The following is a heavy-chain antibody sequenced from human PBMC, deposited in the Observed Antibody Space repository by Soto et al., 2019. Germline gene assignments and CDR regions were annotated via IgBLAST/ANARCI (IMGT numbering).Heavy chain of an antibody. Sequence: ASVKVSCKASGYTFTSYGISWVRQAPGQGLEWMGWISAYNGNTNYAQKLQGRVTMTTDTSTSTAYMELRSLRSDDTAVYYCARDRTLTYYYGSGSPTYYYYYYGMDVWGQGTTVTVS. V-gene: IGHV1-18*04. J-gene: IGHJ6*02. D-gene: IGHD3-10*01. CDR1: GYTFTSYG. CDR2: ISAYNGNT. CDR3: ARDRTLTYYYGSGSPTYYYYYYGMDV.